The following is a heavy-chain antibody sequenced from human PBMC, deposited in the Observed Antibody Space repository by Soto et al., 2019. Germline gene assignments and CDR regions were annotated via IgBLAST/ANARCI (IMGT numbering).Heavy chain of an antibody. CDR1: GGSISSYY. CDR3: ARQGFGPLHGLVDV. J-gene: IGHJ6*02. V-gene: IGHV4-59*08. CDR2: VHHSWGS. D-gene: IGHD3-10*01. Sequence: QVQLQESGPGLVKPSETLSLSCTVSGGSISSYYWSWFRQSPGTRMEWIGYVHHSWGSSYNPSLQGRVAISLDTSKSQFSLKVTSVTATDTAVYYCARQGFGPLHGLVDVWGQGTTVTVSS.